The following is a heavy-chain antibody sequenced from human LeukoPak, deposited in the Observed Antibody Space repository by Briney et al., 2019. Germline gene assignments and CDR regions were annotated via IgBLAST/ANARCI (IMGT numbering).Heavy chain of an antibody. D-gene: IGHD3-10*01. J-gene: IGHJ3*02. V-gene: IGHV3-21*01. CDR1: GFTFSSYS. CDR3: ARRRGHDAFDI. CDR2: ISSSSSYI. Sequence: GGSLRLSCAASGFTFSSYSMNWVRQAPGKGLEWVSSISSSSSYIYYADSVKGRFTISRDNAKNSLHLQMNSLRAEDTAVYYCARRRGHDAFDIWGQGTMVTVSS.